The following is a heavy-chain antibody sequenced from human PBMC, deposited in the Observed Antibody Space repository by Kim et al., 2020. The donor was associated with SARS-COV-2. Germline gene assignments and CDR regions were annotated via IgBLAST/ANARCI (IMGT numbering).Heavy chain of an antibody. V-gene: IGHV3-23*01. D-gene: IGHD6-13*01. CDR1: GFTFSSYG. CDR3: AKRSGAAVGFFDY. J-gene: IGHJ4*02. Sequence: GGSLRLSCAASGFTFSSYGVNWVRQAPGKGLEWVSTISGGGTTYYADSVKGRFTISRDNSENTLYLQMDSLRAEDTAVYYCAKRSGAAVGFFDYWGQGTLVTVSS. CDR2: ISGGGTT.